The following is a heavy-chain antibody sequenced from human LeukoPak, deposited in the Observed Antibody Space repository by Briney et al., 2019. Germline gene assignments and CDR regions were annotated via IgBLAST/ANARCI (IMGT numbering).Heavy chain of an antibody. D-gene: IGHD1-26*01. J-gene: IGHJ4*02. V-gene: IGHV3-20*04. CDR3: AATYSGNWEFDY. CDR1: GFTFDDYA. Sequence: AGGSLRLSCAASGFTFDDYAMSWVREAPGKGLEWVSGINWNGGNTGSADSVKGRFTISRDSAKNSLYLQMNSLRAEDTALYYCAATYSGNWEFDYWGQGTLVTVSS. CDR2: INWNGGNT.